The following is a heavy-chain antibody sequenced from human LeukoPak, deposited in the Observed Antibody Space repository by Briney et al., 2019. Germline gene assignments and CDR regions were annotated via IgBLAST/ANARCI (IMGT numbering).Heavy chain of an antibody. Sequence: GGSLRLSCAASGFTVSSNFMSWVRQAPGKGLEWVSVIYSGGSTVYAESVKGRFTISRGNSKNTLYLQMNSLRAEDTAMYYCARYCSSSSCSSSAYSEYESKGTLDYWGQGTLVTVSS. D-gene: IGHD2-2*01. J-gene: IGHJ4*02. V-gene: IGHV3-53*01. CDR1: GFTVSSNF. CDR3: ARYCSSSSCSSSAYSEYESKGTLDY. CDR2: IYSGGST.